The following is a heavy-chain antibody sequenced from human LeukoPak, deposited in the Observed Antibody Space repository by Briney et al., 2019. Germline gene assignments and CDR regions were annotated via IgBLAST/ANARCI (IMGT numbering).Heavy chain of an antibody. CDR2: ISSSSSYI. V-gene: IGHV3-21*01. D-gene: IGHD4-23*01. CDR3: ASSPSYDYGGNPRFQH. CDR1: GFTFSSYS. J-gene: IGHJ1*01. Sequence: GGSLRLSCAASGFTFSSYSMNWVRQAPGKGLEWVSSISSSSSYIYYADSVKGRFTISRDNAKNSLYLQMNSLRAEDTAVYYCASSPSYDYGGNPRFQHWGQGTLVTVSS.